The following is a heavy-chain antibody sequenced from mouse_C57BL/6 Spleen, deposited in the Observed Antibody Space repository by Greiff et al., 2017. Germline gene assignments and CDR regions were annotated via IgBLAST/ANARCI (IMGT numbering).Heavy chain of an antibody. Sequence: QVQLQQPGAELVKPGASVKLSCKASGYTFTSYWMHWVKQRPGQGLEWIGMIHPNSGSTNYNEKFKSKATLTVDKSSSTAYMQLSSLTSEDSAVYYCARAGKYGDYLHYAMDYWGQGTSVTVAS. CDR2: IHPNSGST. CDR1: GYTFTSYW. J-gene: IGHJ4*01. D-gene: IGHD2-13*01. V-gene: IGHV1-64*01. CDR3: ARAGKYGDYLHYAMDY.